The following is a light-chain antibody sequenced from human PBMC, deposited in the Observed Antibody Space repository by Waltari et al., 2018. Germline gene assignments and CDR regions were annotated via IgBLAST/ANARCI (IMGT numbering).Light chain of an antibody. V-gene: IGLV1-40*01. CDR3: QSYDRLSASVV. J-gene: IGLJ2*01. CDR2: NNI. Sequence: QSVLTQPPSVSGAPGQRATISCTGRSPHIGADHPVHLYQHLPGMAPKLLIYNNINRPSGVPDRFSGSKSGTSASLAITGLQAEDEGDYHCQSYDRLSASVVFGGGTKLTVL. CDR1: SPHIGADHP.